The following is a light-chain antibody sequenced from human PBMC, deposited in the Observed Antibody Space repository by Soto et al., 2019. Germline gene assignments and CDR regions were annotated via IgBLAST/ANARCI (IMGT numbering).Light chain of an antibody. CDR1: SSDVGGYNY. V-gene: IGLV2-14*01. CDR3: SSYTSSSTGV. J-gene: IGLJ1*01. CDR2: DVS. Sequence: QSVLTQPASVSGSPGQSITISCTGTSSDVGGYNYVSWYQQHPGKAPKLMIYDVSNQPSGVSNRFSGSKSGNTASLTISGLQAEDEADYYCSSYTSSSTGVFGTGTKLTVL.